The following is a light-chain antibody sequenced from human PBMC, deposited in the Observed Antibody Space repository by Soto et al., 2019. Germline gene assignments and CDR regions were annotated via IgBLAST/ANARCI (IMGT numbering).Light chain of an antibody. V-gene: IGKV1-5*01. CDR2: DAS. J-gene: IGKJ5*01. CDR3: QQSYSTPIT. Sequence: DIQMTQSPSTLSASVGDSSPITCRASQSISTWLAWYQQKPGKAPNLLIYDASSLASGVPSRFSGSGSGTDFALTISSLQPEDFATYYCQQSYSTPITFGQGPRLEI. CDR1: QSISTW.